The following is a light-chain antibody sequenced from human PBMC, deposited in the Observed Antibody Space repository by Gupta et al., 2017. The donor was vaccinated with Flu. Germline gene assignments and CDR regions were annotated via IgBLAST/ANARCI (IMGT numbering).Light chain of an antibody. CDR1: SANIDINT. CDR3: AAWEYSLNGHVV. V-gene: IGLV1-44*01. CDR2: SNN. J-gene: IGLJ2*01. Sequence: VLPPPSSASATPGQRATNPGSGSSANIDINTVSWYQQQQGPAPELLIDSNNQRPPGVPYRFPGSKSGTSATLAISGLQSEDEADYYCAAWEYSLNGHVVFGGGTKLTVL.